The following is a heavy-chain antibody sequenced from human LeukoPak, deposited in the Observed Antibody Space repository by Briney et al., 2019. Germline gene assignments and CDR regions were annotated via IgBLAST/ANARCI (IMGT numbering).Heavy chain of an antibody. CDR1: GGSIRSYY. CDR2: IYYSGST. V-gene: IGHV4-59*01. D-gene: IGHD3-22*01. J-gene: IGHJ5*02. CDR3: ARGHDYYDSSGYYTEWFDP. Sequence: SETLSLTCTVSGGSIRSYYWNWIRRTPGKGLERIGYIYYSGSTNYNPSLKSRVTISVDTSKNQFSLKLSSVTAADTAVYYCARGHDYYDSSGYYTEWFDPWRQGTLVTVSS.